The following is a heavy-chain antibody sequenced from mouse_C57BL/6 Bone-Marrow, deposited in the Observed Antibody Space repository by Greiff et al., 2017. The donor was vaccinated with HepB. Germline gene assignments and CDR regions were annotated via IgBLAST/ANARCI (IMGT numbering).Heavy chain of an antibody. CDR2: ISNGGGST. V-gene: IGHV5-12*01. D-gene: IGHD1-1*01. CDR3: ARLLTVVNPGFAY. CDR1: GFTFSDYY. J-gene: IGHJ3*01. Sequence: EVMLVESGGGLVQPGGSLKLSCAASGFTFSDYYMYWVRQTPEKRLEWVAYISNGGGSTYYPDTVKGRFTISRDNAKNTLYLQMSRLKSEDTAMYYCARLLTVVNPGFAYWGQGTLVTVSA.